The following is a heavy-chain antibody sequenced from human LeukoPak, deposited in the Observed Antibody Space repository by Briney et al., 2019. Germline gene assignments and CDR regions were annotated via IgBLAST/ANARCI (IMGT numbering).Heavy chain of an antibody. CDR3: ARDSSGWLHDAFDI. CDR1: GYTFTSYG. J-gene: IGHJ3*02. Sequence: GASVKVSCKASGYTFTSYGISWVRQAPGQGLEWMGWISAYNGNTNYAQKLQGRVTMTTDTSTSTAYMELRSLRSDDTAVYYCARDSSGWLHDAFDIWGQGTMVTVSS. CDR2: ISAYNGNT. D-gene: IGHD6-19*01. V-gene: IGHV1-18*01.